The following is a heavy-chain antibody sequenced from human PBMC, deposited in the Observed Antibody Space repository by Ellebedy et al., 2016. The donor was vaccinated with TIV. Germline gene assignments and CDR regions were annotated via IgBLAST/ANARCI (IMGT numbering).Heavy chain of an antibody. CDR1: GFTFSTYT. CDR3: ARDPHDYGDLNFDY. D-gene: IGHD4-17*01. Sequence: GESLKISCAASGFTFSTYTMNWVRQAPGKGLEWVSGIYGNAEGTYYADSVKGRFTISRDNAKNTLYLQMNSLRAEDTAVYYCARDPHDYGDLNFDYWGQGTLVTVSS. J-gene: IGHJ4*02. V-gene: IGHV3-23*01. CDR2: IYGNAEGT.